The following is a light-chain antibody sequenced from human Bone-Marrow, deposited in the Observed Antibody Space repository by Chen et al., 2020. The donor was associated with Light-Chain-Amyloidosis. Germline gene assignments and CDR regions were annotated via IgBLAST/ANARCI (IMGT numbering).Light chain of an antibody. Sequence: NFMLTQPHSVSESPGKTVIISCTRSSGSIATNYVQWYQQRPGSSPTTVIYEDDQRPSGVPDRFSGSLARSSNSASLTLSGLKTEDEADYYCQSYQGSSQGVFGGGTKLTVL. CDR1: SGSIATNY. CDR3: QSYQGSSQGV. CDR2: EDD. J-gene: IGLJ3*02. V-gene: IGLV6-57*01.